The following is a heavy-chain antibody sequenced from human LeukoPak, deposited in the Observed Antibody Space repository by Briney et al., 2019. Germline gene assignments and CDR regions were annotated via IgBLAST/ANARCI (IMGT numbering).Heavy chain of an antibody. CDR3: AKDRSGAKAVYFDY. CDR2: ISSSSSTI. J-gene: IGHJ4*02. CDR1: GFTFSSYS. D-gene: IGHD1-26*01. V-gene: IGHV3-48*01. Sequence: GGSLRLSCAASGFTFSSYSMNWVRQAPGKGLEWVSYISSSSSTIYYADSVKGRFTISRDNARNSMYLQMNSLRAEDTAVYYCAKDRSGAKAVYFDYWGQGTLVTVSS.